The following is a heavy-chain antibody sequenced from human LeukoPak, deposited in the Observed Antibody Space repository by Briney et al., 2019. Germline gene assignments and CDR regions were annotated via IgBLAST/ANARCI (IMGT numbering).Heavy chain of an antibody. CDR2: IYYRGST. V-gene: IGHV4-31*03. D-gene: IGHD3-10*01. CDR1: GGSIISGGYY. Sequence: PSETLSLTCTVSGGSIISGGYYWSWLRQHPGKGLEWIGYIYYRGSTYYNPSLKSRVTISVDTSKNQSSLNLTSVTAADTAVYYCARWVVPGTLDYWGQGTLVTVSS. CDR3: ARWVVPGTLDY. J-gene: IGHJ4*02.